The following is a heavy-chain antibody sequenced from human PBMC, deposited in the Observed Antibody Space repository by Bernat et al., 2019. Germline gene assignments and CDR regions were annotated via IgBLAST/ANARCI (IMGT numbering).Heavy chain of an antibody. CDR2: LTGGSRST. V-gene: IGHV3-23*04. D-gene: IGHD6-19*01. Sequence: EVQLVESGGGLVQPGGSLRLSCAASGFTFSSYTMSWVRQAPGKGLEWVSVLTGGSRSTYHADSVKGRFTISRDNSKNTLYLQMNSLRAEDTAVYYCAKESRNSGWADYWGLGTLVTVSS. CDR1: GFTFSSYT. CDR3: AKESRNSGWADY. J-gene: IGHJ4*02.